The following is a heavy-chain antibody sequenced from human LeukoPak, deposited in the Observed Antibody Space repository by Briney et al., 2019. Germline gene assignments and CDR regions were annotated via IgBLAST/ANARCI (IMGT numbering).Heavy chain of an antibody. Sequence: ASVKVSCKASGYTFTGYYMRWVRQAPGQGLEWMGWINPNSGGTNYAQNFQGRVTMTRDTSISTAYMELLRLRSDDTAVYYCARGIYNDYWGQGTLVTVSS. CDR3: ARGIYNDY. D-gene: IGHD3-10*01. V-gene: IGHV1-2*02. CDR2: INPNSGGT. J-gene: IGHJ4*02. CDR1: GYTFTGYY.